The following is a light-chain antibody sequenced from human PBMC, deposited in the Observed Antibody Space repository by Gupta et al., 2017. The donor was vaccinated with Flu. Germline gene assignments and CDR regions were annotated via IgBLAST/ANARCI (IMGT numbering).Light chain of an antibody. CDR3: QVWDSSSDPCYV. Sequence: GINIGSKSVHWYQQKPGQAPVVVVYENSDRPSGIPERFSGSNSGNTATLTISRVEAGDEADYYCQVWDSSSDPCYVFGTGTKVTVV. CDR2: ENS. CDR1: NIGSKS. V-gene: IGLV3-21*02. J-gene: IGLJ1*01.